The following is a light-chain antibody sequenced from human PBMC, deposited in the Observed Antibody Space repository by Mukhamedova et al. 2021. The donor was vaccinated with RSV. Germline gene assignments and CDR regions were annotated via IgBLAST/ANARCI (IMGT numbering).Light chain of an antibody. CDR2: RAS. J-gene: IGKJ1*01. V-gene: IGKV3-15*01. Sequence: SIDINLAWYQQKPGQAPRLVIYRASTRATRFPPRFSASGSGTEFTLTINNMQSADFAVYYCQQHHNWPLTFGQGTKVEIK. CDR1: SIDIN. CDR3: QQHHNWPLT.